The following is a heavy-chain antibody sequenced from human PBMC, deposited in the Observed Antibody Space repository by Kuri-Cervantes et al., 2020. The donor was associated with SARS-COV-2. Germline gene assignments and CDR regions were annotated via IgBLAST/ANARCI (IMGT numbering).Heavy chain of an antibody. CDR2: IWYDGSNK. CDR3: AKYIGSGTNTPDY. J-gene: IGHJ4*02. V-gene: IGHV3-33*06. Sequence: GGSLRLSCAASGFTFSSYGMHRVRQAPGKGLEWVAVIWYDGSNKYYADSVKGRFTISRDNSNNTLYLQMNSLRADDTAVYYCAKYIGSGTNTPDYWGQGTLVTVSS. D-gene: IGHD3-10*01. CDR1: GFTFSSYG.